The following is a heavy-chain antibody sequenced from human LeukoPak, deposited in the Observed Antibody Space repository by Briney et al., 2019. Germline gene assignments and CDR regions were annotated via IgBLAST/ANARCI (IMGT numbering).Heavy chain of an antibody. CDR3: ARGTPTSYSSSWYYFDY. D-gene: IGHD6-13*01. V-gene: IGHV1-69*01. J-gene: IGHJ4*02. CDR1: GGTFSSYA. Sequence: GSSVKVSCKASGGTFSSYAISWVRQAPGQGLEWMGGIIPIFGTANYAQKFQGRVTITADESTSTAYMELSSLRSEDTAVYYCARGTPTSYSSSWYYFDYWGQGTLVTVSS. CDR2: IIPIFGTA.